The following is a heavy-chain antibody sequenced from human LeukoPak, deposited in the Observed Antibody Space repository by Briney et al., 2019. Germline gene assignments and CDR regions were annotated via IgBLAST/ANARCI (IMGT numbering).Heavy chain of an antibody. J-gene: IGHJ5*02. Sequence: SETLSLTCAVYGGSFSDYYWTWIRQTPGKGLEWIGEIHHSGSTNYNPSLKSRVTISVDTSKEQFSLKLRSVTAADTAVYYCASMGDGSRSYPRFAPWGQGALVIVSS. D-gene: IGHD3-10*01. CDR3: ASMGDGSRSYPRFAP. CDR1: GGSFSDYY. CDR2: IHHSGST. V-gene: IGHV4-34*01.